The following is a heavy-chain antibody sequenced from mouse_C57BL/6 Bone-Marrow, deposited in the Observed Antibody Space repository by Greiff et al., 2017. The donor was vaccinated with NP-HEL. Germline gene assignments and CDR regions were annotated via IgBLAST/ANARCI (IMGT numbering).Heavy chain of an antibody. D-gene: IGHD1-1*01. CDR2: ISNLAYSI. Sequence: VMLVESGGGLVQPGGSLKLSCAASGFTFSDYGMAWVRQAPRKGPEWVAFISNLAYSIYYAATVTGRFTISREKAKNTLYLEMSSLRSEYTAMYYCARSRVKGYYYAMDYWGQGTSVTVSS. V-gene: IGHV5-15*01. J-gene: IGHJ4*01. CDR3: ARSRVKGYYYAMDY. CDR1: GFTFSDYG.